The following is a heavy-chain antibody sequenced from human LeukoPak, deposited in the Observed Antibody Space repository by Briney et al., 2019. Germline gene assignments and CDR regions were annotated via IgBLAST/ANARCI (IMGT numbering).Heavy chain of an antibody. V-gene: IGHV4-34*01. CDR1: GGSFSGYY. Sequence: PSETLSLTCAVYGGSFSGYYWSWIRQPPRKGLEWIGEINHGGSTNYNPSLKSRVTISVDTSKNQFSLKLTSVTAADTAVFYCARFGFGAAFDYWGQGTLVTVSS. D-gene: IGHD3-3*01. CDR3: ARFGFGAAFDY. J-gene: IGHJ4*02. CDR2: INHGGST.